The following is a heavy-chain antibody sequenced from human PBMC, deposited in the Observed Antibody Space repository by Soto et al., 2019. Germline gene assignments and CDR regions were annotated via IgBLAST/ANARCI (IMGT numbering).Heavy chain of an antibody. D-gene: IGHD3-10*02. CDR3: ARGMPSTVLFGY. J-gene: IGHJ4*02. V-gene: IGHV1-2*02. CDR1: GYTFTGYY. CDR2: INPNSGCT. Sequence: GASVKVSCKASGYTFTGYYMHWVRQAPGQGLEWMGWINPNSGCTNYAQKFQGRVTMTRDTSISTAYMELSRLRSDDTAVYYWARGMPSTVLFGYWGQGTLVTVSS.